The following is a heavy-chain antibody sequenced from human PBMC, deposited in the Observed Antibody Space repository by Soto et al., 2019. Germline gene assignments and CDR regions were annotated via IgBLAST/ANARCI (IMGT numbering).Heavy chain of an antibody. Sequence: SETLSLTCTVSRSSISSGCYYWMWIRQHQGNGXEWIGYIYYSGSHYYNPSIKSRVTISVDTYKNQFSLKLSYVTAADTSVYYCARGLPDYDFWSGSTKDNWFDPWGQVTLVTSPQ. CDR1: RSSISSGCYY. J-gene: IGHJ5*02. V-gene: IGHV4-31*03. D-gene: IGHD3-3*01. CDR3: ARGLPDYDFWSGSTKDNWFDP. CDR2: IYYSGSH.